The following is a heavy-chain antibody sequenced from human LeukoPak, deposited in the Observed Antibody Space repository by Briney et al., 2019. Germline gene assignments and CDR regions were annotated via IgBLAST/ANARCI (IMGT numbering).Heavy chain of an antibody. CDR1: GFTFSRFG. J-gene: IGHJ6*04. D-gene: IGHD2-2*01. CDR3: ATRYCSISACRASSHHCFDV. V-gene: IGHV3-30*02. Sequence: PGGSLRLSCAASGFTFSRFGMHWVRQAPGKGLEWEAFVRYDGSNKYYADSVKGRFTISRDNSKNTLYLQMNSLRGEDTAAYYCATRYCSISACRASSHHCFDVWGKGTTVTVSS. CDR2: VRYDGSNK.